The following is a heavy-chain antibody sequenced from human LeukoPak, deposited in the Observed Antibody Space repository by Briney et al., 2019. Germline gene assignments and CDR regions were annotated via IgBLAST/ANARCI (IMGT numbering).Heavy chain of an antibody. D-gene: IGHD3-3*01. V-gene: IGHV1-8*03. J-gene: IGHJ3*02. CDR3: ARGLGVRYDFWSGYLDAFDI. CDR1: GYTFTSYD. CDR2: MNPNSGNT. Sequence: ASVKVSCKASGYTFTSYDINWVRQATGQGLEWVGWMNPNSGNTGYAQKFQGRVTITRNTSISTAYMVLSSLRSEDTAVYYCARGLGVRYDFWSGYLDAFDIWGQGTMVTVSS.